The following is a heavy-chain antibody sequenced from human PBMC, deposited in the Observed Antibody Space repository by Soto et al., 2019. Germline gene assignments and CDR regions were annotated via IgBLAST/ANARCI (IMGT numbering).Heavy chain of an antibody. CDR1: GGSFSGYY. Sequence: SETLSLTCAVYGGSFSGYYWSWIRQPPGKGLEWIGEINHSGSTNYNPSLKSRVTISVDTSKNQFSLKLSSVTAADTAVYYCARERGLRFLEWLPLNYSDYWGQGTLVTVS. V-gene: IGHV4-34*01. D-gene: IGHD3-3*01. J-gene: IGHJ4*02. CDR2: INHSGST. CDR3: ARERGLRFLEWLPLNYSDY.